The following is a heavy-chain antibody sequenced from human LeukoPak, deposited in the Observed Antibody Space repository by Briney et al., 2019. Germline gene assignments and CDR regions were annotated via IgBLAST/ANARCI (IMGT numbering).Heavy chain of an antibody. D-gene: IGHD2-15*01. J-gene: IGHJ4*02. Sequence: GGSLRLSCAASGFTFRDYWMSWVRQAPGKGLEWVAVISYDGSNKYYADSVKGRFTISRDNSKNTLYLQMNSLRAEDTAVYYCAKDLTGYCSGGSCHGGVDYWGQGTLVTVSS. V-gene: IGHV3-30*18. CDR1: GFTFRDYW. CDR2: ISYDGSNK. CDR3: AKDLTGYCSGGSCHGGVDY.